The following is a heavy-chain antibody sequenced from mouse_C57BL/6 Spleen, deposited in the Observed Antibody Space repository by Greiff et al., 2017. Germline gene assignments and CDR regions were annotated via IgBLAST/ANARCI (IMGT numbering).Heavy chain of an antibody. CDR2: INPNYGTT. V-gene: IGHV1-39*01. CDR1: GYSFTDYN. CDR3: ARTVITTVVAPFDY. J-gene: IGHJ2*01. D-gene: IGHD1-1*01. Sequence: VQLQQSGPELVKPGASVKISCKASGYSFTDYNMNWVQQSNGKSLEWIGVINPNYGTTSYNEKFKGKATLTVYQSSSTAYMQLNSLTSEDSAVYSCARTVITTVVAPFDYWGQGTTLTVSS.